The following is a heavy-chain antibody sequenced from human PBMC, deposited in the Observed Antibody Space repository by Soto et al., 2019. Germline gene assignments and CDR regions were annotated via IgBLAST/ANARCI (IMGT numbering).Heavy chain of an antibody. CDR1: GFTFSNFA. CDR2: ISGSGDDT. J-gene: IGHJ4*02. V-gene: IGHV3-23*01. CDR3: ANPIPKTGTTFGF. Sequence: QLLESGGGFVQPGGSLRLSCVASGFTFSNFAMAWVRQAPGEGLEWVSAISGSGDDTFYEHSMKGRFTISRDNSKDTLYLQINSLRAEDTAVYYCANPIPKTGTTFGFWGQGTLVTVSS. D-gene: IGHD1-1*01.